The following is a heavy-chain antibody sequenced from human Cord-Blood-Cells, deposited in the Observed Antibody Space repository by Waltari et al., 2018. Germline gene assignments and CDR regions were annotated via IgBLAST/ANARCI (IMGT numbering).Heavy chain of an antibody. CDR1: GFTFSSYG. Sequence: QVQLVESGGGVVQPGRSLRLSCAASGFTFSSYGMHWVRQAPGKGLEWVAVIWYDGSNKYYADSVKGRFTISRDNSKNTLYLQMNSLRAEDTAVYYCARDGAWATGRLASYYYYGMDVWGQGTTVTVSS. D-gene: IGHD6-13*01. CDR2: IWYDGSNK. CDR3: ARDGAWATGRLASYYYYGMDV. V-gene: IGHV3-33*01. J-gene: IGHJ6*02.